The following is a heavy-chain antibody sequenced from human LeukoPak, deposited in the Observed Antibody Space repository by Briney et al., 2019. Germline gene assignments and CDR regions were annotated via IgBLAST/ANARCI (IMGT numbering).Heavy chain of an antibody. CDR3: ARVHPYGDHYYFDY. CDR2: IIPILGIA. CDR1: GGTFSSYA. D-gene: IGHD4-17*01. Sequence: ASVKVSCKASGGTFSSYANSWVRQAPGQGLEWMGRIIPILGIANYAQKFQGRVTITADKSTSTAYMELSSLRSEDTAVYYCARVHPYGDHYYFDYWGQGTLVTVSS. J-gene: IGHJ4*02. V-gene: IGHV1-69*04.